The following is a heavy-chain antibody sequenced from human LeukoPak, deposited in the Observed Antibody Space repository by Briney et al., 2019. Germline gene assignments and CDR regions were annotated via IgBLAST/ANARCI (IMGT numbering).Heavy chain of an antibody. CDR2: IKSKTDGGTT. CDR1: GFTFSNAW. V-gene: IGHV3-15*01. Sequence: GGSLRLSCAASGFTFSNAWMSWVRQAPGKGLEWVGRIKSKTDGGTTDYAAPVKGRFTISRDDSKNTLYLQMNSLKTEDTAVYYCTTAPMVRGVYDYWGQGTLVTVSS. D-gene: IGHD3-10*01. CDR3: TTAPMVRGVYDY. J-gene: IGHJ4*02.